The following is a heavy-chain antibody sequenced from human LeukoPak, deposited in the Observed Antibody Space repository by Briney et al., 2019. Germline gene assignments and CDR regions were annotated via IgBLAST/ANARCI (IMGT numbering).Heavy chain of an antibody. CDR1: GFTFSTAW. V-gene: IGHV3-15*01. CDR2: IKSNSDGGTT. J-gene: IGHJ4*02. D-gene: IGHD2-21*01. Sequence: GGSLRLSCVASGFTFSTAWMSWLRQAPGKGLEWVGRIKSNSDGGTTDYAASVKGRFTISRDDSKNTVYLQMNSLKTEDTAVYYCLWRDYWGQGTLVTVSS. CDR3: LWRDY.